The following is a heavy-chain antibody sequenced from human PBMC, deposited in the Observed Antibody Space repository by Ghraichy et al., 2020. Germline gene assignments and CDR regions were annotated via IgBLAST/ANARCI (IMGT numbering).Heavy chain of an antibody. Sequence: GGSLRLSCAASGFTFSSYWMSWVRQAPGKGLEWVANIKQDGSEKYYVDSVKGRFTISRDNAKNSLYLQMNSLRAEDTAVYYCAREVRYRSGCWFDPWGQGTLVTVSS. V-gene: IGHV3-7*04. D-gene: IGHD1-14*01. CDR3: AREVRYRSGCWFDP. CDR1: GFTFSSYW. J-gene: IGHJ5*02. CDR2: IKQDGSEK.